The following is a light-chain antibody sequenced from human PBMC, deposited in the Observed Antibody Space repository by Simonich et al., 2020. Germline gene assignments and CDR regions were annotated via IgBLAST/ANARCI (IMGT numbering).Light chain of an antibody. V-gene: IGLV4-69*01. CDR3: QTWGTGMV. Sequence: QLVLTQSPSASASLGASVKLTCTLSSGHSSYAIAWHQQQPENGPRYLMKLNSDGSHSKGDWIPDRFSGSSSGAERYLTISSLQSEDEADYYCQTWGTGMVFGGGTKLTVL. J-gene: IGLJ3*02. CDR1: SGHSSYA. CDR2: LNSDGSH.